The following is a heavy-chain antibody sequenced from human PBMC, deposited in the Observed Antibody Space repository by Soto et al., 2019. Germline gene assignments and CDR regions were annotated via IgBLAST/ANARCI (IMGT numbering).Heavy chain of an antibody. CDR2: ISWDGGST. D-gene: IGHD6-13*01. CDR1: GFTFDDYT. V-gene: IGHV3-43*01. Sequence: GGSLRLSCAASGFTFDDYTMHWVRQAPGKGLEWVSLISWDGGSTYYADSVKGRFTISRDNSKNSLYLQMNSLRTEDTALYYCAKDWQGSSSEGGAYFDYWGQGTLVTVSS. J-gene: IGHJ4*02. CDR3: AKDWQGSSSEGGAYFDY.